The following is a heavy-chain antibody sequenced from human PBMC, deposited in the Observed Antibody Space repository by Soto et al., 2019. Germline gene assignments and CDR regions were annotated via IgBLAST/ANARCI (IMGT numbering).Heavy chain of an antibody. V-gene: IGHV3-21*01. CDR1: GFTFSSYS. CDR3: AREPGVSSGWYVDY. J-gene: IGHJ4*02. CDR2: ISSSSSYI. Sequence: EVQLVESGGGLVKPGGSLKLSCAASGFTFSSYSMNWVRQAPGKGLEWVSSISSSSSYINYADSVKGRFTISRDNAKTSLYLQMNSLRAEDTAVYYCAREPGVSSGWYVDYWGQGTLVTVSS. D-gene: IGHD6-19*01.